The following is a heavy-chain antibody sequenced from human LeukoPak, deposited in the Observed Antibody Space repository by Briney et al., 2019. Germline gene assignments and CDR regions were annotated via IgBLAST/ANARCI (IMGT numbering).Heavy chain of an antibody. CDR3: AREDLGYSSSWYVGGYFDY. CDR1: DGSVSSGSYY. J-gene: IGHJ4*02. CDR2: IYYSGST. V-gene: IGHV4-61*01. D-gene: IGHD6-13*01. Sequence: PSETLSLTCTVSDGSVSSGSYYWSWIRQPPGKGLEWIGYIYYSGSTNYNPSLKSRVTISVDTSKNQFSLKLSSVTAADTAVYYCAREDLGYSSSWYVGGYFDYWGQGTLVTVSS.